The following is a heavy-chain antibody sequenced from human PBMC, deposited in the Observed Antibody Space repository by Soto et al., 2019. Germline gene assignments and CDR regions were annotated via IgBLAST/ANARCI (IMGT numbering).Heavy chain of an antibody. CDR3: ARDLGYCRSGTCYRKWFDL. V-gene: IGHV1-18*01. CDR1: GYTFTTHG. J-gene: IGHJ5*02. Sequence: QVQLVQSGAEVKKPGASVKVSCKASGYTFTTHGISWVRQAPGQGLEWMGWVSGDNGHTNYAQSLQGRVTMTTDTSRTTAYMGLRSLRSADTAVYYCARDLGYCRSGTCYRKWFDLGAREPWSPSPQ. D-gene: IGHD2-15*01. CDR2: VSGDNGHT.